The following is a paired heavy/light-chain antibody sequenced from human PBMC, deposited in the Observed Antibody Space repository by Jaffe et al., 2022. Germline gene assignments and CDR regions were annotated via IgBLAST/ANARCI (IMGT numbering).Heavy chain of an antibody. V-gene: IGHV4-4*02. CDR1: FDSISSSFTW. Sequence: QVQLQESGPGLVKPSETLSLTCAVSFDSISSSFTWWSWIRQSPGRRLEWIGEIFRNESTNYKSSLKSRVTISLDTSKNQFSLKLTSVTAADTAVYYCARTSVPYYDILTGDPYYYLSVWGKGTTVTVSS. CDR2: IFRNEST. D-gene: IGHD3-9*01. CDR3: ARTSVPYYDILTGDPYYYLSV. J-gene: IGHJ6*04.
Light chain of an antibody. CDR1: ESINSW. V-gene: IGKV1-5*03. Sequence: DIQMTQSPSTLSASVGDRVTITCRASESINSWLAWYQAKPGKAPKVVIYKASSLQTGVPSRFSGSGSGAEFTLTISSLQPDDFATYFCQQYHSYPYTFGQGTKVE. J-gene: IGKJ2*01. CDR3: QQYHSYPYT. CDR2: KAS.